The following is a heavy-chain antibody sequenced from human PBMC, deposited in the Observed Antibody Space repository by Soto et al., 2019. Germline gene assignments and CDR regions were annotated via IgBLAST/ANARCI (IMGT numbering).Heavy chain of an antibody. J-gene: IGHJ4*02. CDR2: ISGSGGGT. D-gene: IGHD3-10*01. Sequence: GGSLRLSCAASGFTFSSYAMSWVRQAPGKGLEWVSAISGSGGGTYYADSVKGRFTISRDNSKNTLYLQMNSLRAEDTAVYYCAKDLLSMVRGVIITKFGYWGQGTLVTVSS. CDR3: AKDLLSMVRGVIITKFGY. V-gene: IGHV3-23*01. CDR1: GFTFSSYA.